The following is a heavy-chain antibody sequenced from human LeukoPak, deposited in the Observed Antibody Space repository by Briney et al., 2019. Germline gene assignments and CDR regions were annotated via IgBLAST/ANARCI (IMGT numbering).Heavy chain of an antibody. CDR2: ISGSGGST. CDR3: AKDMRLRGLLDAFDI. D-gene: IGHD2-21*01. CDR1: GFTFSSYA. V-gene: IGHV3-23*01. J-gene: IGHJ3*02. Sequence: PGGSLRLSCAASGFTFSSYAMSWVRQAPGKGLEWVSAISGSGGSTNYADSVKGRFTISRDNSKNTLYLQMNSLRAEDTAVYYCAKDMRLRGLLDAFDIWGQGTMVTVSS.